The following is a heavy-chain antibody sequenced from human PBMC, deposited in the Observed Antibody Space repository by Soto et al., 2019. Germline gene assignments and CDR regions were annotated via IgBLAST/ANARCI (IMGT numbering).Heavy chain of an antibody. J-gene: IGHJ6*02. CDR2: IYYSGST. CDR1: GGSISSYY. CDR3: ARALPTPKLYGDYDYGMDV. V-gene: IGHV4-59*01. Sequence: PSETLSLTCTVSGGSISSYYWSWIRQPPGKGLEWIGYIYYSGSTNYNPSLKSRVTISVDTSKNQFSLKLSSVTAADTAVYYCARALPTPKLYGDYDYGMDVWGQGTTVTVSS. D-gene: IGHD3-3*01.